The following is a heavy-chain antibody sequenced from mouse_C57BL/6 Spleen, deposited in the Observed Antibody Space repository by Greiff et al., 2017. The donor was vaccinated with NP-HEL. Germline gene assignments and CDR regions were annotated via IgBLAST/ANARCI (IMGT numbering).Heavy chain of an antibody. CDR2: INPNNGGT. CDR3: ARGGLNY. Sequence: EVQLQQPGPELVKPGASVKISCKASGYTFTDYYMNWVKQSHGKGLEWIGDINPNNGGTSYNEKFKGKATLTVDKSSSTAYMELRSLTSEDSAVYYCARGGLNYWGQGTTLTVSS. V-gene: IGHV1-26*01. J-gene: IGHJ2*01. CDR1: GYTFTDYY.